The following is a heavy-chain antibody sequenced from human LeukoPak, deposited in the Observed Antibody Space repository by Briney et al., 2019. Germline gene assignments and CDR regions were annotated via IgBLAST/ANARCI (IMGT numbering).Heavy chain of an antibody. J-gene: IGHJ2*01. D-gene: IGHD2-15*01. CDR1: DGSINGYY. Sequence: SETLSLTCTVSDGSINGYYWSWIRQPPGKGLDWIGYMYSGGTTNYSPSLKSRVTISEDKSKNQFSLKLSSVTAADTAVYYCAGHCSGGSCKARYFDLWGRGTLVTVSS. CDR3: AGHCSGGSCKARYFDL. V-gene: IGHV4-59*12. CDR2: MYSGGTT.